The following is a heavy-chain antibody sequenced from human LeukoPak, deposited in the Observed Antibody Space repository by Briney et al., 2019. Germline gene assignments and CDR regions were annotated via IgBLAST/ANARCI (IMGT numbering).Heavy chain of an antibody. D-gene: IGHD3-22*01. CDR3: TKHITTDATTPFYYGMDV. J-gene: IGHJ6*02. CDR1: GFTFSSYA. CDR2: IWYDGSNK. Sequence: QPGRSLRLSCAASGFTFSSYAMHWVRQAPGKGLEWVAVIWYDGSNKYYADSVKGRFTISRDNSKNTLYLQMNSLRAEDTAIYYCTKHITTDATTPFYYGMDVWGQGTTVTVSS. V-gene: IGHV3-33*08.